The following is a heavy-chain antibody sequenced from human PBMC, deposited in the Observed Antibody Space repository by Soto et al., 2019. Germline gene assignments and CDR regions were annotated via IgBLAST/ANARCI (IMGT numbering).Heavy chain of an antibody. CDR1: GFSVISNY. CDR2: HYSGGST. V-gene: IGHV3-53*01. J-gene: IGHJ5*02. D-gene: IGHD1-26*01. CDR3: ARHRHPRGTVGATSPLDP. Sequence: PGGSLRLSGAISGFSVISNYLSWVRQAPGKGLEWVSVHYSGGSTYYADSVQGRFTISRDKSNNTLYLQMRRVRAEDTAVYFCARHRHPRGTVGATSPLDPWGQGTQVTVSS.